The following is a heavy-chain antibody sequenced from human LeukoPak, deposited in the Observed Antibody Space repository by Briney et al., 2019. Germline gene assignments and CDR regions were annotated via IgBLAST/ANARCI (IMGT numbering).Heavy chain of an antibody. J-gene: IGHJ6*03. D-gene: IGHD4-17*01. CDR2: IYYSGST. CDR1: GGSISSSSYY. V-gene: IGHV4-39*07. CDR3: ARDVGTTYYYYYMDV. Sequence: PSETLSLTCTVSGGSISSSSYYWGWIRQPPGKGLEWIGSIYYSGSTYYNPSLKSRVTISVDTSKNQFSLKLSSVTAADTAVYYCARDVGTTYYYYYMDVWGKGTTVTVSS.